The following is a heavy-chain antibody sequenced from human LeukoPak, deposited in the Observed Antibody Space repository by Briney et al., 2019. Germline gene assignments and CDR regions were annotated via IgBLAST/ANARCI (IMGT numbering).Heavy chain of an antibody. CDR2: IIPIFGTA. Sequence: ASVKVSCKASGGTFSSYAISWVRQAPGQGLEWMGRIIPIFGTANYAQKFQGRVTITADKSTSTACMELSSLRSEDTAVYYCARAQTTMAYYYYYMDVWGKGTTVTVSS. J-gene: IGHJ6*03. D-gene: IGHD5-18*01. CDR3: ARAQTTMAYYYYYMDV. CDR1: GGTFSSYA. V-gene: IGHV1-69*06.